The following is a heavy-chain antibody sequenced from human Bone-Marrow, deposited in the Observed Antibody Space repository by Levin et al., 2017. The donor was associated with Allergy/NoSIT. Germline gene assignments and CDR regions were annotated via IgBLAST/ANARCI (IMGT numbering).Heavy chain of an antibody. V-gene: IGHV3-7*01. CDR2: IKEDGSEK. CDR3: GRVLGAYDYVDY. D-gene: IGHD5-12*01. J-gene: IGHJ4*02. CDR1: GFTFSSYW. Sequence: LSLTCAASGFTFSSYWMSWVRQAPGKGLEWVANIKEDGSEKGHVDSVKGRFAISRDNAKNSLFLQMNSLRAEDTAVYYCGRVLGAYDYVDYWGQGTLVTVSS.